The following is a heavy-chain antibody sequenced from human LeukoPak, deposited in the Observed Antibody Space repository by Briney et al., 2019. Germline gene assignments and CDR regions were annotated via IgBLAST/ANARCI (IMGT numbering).Heavy chain of an antibody. J-gene: IGHJ4*02. Sequence: GGSLRLSCAASGFTFSSYWMHWVRQAPGKGLVWVSRTNTDGSSTTYADSVKGRFTISRDNAKNTLYLQMNSLRAEDTAVYYCARAIGHTYGFDWGQGTLVTVSS. CDR2: TNTDGSST. CDR3: ARAIGHTYGFD. CDR1: GFTFSSYW. D-gene: IGHD5-18*01. V-gene: IGHV3-74*03.